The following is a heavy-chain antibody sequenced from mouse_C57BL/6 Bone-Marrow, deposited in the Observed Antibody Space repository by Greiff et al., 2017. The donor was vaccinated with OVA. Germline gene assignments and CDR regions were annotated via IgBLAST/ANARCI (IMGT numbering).Heavy chain of an antibody. Sequence: QVQLQQSGAELVKPGASVKLSCKASGYTFTEYTIHWVKQRSGQGLEWIGWFYPGSGSIKYNEKFKDKVTLTADKSSSTVYMELSRLRSEDSSVYFCARHEEGEGRQLRPYFDYWGQGTTLTVSS. D-gene: IGHD3-2*02. CDR1: GYTFTEYT. CDR2: FYPGSGSI. J-gene: IGHJ2*01. V-gene: IGHV1-62-2*01. CDR3: ARHEEGEGRQLRPYFDY.